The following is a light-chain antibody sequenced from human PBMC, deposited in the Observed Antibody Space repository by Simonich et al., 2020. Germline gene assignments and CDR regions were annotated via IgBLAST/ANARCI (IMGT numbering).Light chain of an antibody. Sequence: EIVMTQSPATLSVSQGERATLSCRASKSVSSNLAWYQQKPGQAPRLLIYGASTRATGIPARFSGSGSGTEFTLTISSMQSEDFAVYYCQQYNNWPLFGPGTKVDIK. V-gene: IGKV3-15*01. CDR3: QQYNNWPL. CDR1: KSVSSN. J-gene: IGKJ3*01. CDR2: GAS.